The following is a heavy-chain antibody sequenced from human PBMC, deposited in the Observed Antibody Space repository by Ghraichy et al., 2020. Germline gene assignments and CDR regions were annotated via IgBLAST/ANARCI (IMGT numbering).Heavy chain of an antibody. CDR2: VYYGGTT. V-gene: IGHV4-39*01. Sequence: SETLSLTCAVSGDSISSTSYLWGWIRQPPGQGLEWIGSVYYGGTTYYNPSLKSRVSISVDTSKNQFSLNLSSVTAANTAVYYWARSRSGGIIITFGGIVARLDVWGIGTTVTVSS. D-gene: IGHD3-16*02. CDR3: ARSRSGGIIITFGGIVARLDV. CDR1: GDSISSTSYL. J-gene: IGHJ6*04.